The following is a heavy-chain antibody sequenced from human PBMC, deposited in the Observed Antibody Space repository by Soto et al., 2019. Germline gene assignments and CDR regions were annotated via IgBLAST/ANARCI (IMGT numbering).Heavy chain of an antibody. CDR3: ARDVSVRDNCHGLDV. D-gene: IGHD1-1*01. CDR1: GGAVRSGSYY. Sequence: QVQLQESGPGLVKPSETLSLTCSVSGGAVRSGSYYWTWIRQPPGKGLEWIGYIYYSGSTNYNPSLQSRVTMSVDKSKNHFPLKLASVTAADTAVYYCARDVSVRDNCHGLDVWGQGTTVTVSS. V-gene: IGHV4-61*03. CDR2: IYYSGST. J-gene: IGHJ6*02.